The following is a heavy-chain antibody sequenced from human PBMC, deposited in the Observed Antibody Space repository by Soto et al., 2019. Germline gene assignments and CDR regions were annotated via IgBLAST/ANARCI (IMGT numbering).Heavy chain of an antibody. CDR3: VKDHIETARIGLYNWFDP. D-gene: IGHD2-21*01. Sequence: PGGSLRLSGSAPGVTFSTYAMNWGRQAPGKGLEYIAGITSNGPTTSNKDSVQGRFIISRVNAESTLYLQMSSLRSDDTAVYFCVKDHIETARIGLYNWFDPWGQGTRVTVSS. CDR2: ITSNGPTT. V-gene: IGHV3-64D*06. CDR1: GVTFSTYA. J-gene: IGHJ5*02.